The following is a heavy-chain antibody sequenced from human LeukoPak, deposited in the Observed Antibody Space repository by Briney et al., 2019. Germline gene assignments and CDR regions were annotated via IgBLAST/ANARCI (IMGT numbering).Heavy chain of an antibody. CDR2: IISIFGTA. CDR3: ARDKGEYYYDSSGYRDAFDI. D-gene: IGHD3-22*01. V-gene: IGHV1-69*13. J-gene: IGHJ3*02. Sequence: SVKVSCKASGGTFSSYAISWVRQAPGQGLEWMGGIISIFGTANYAQKFQGRVTITADESTSTAYMELSSLRSEDTAVYYCARDKGEYYYDSSGYRDAFDIWGQGTMVTVSS. CDR1: GGTFSSYA.